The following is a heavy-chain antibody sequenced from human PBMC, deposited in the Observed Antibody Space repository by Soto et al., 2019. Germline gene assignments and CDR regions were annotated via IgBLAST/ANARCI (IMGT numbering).Heavy chain of an antibody. J-gene: IGHJ4*02. CDR3: ARSRRDSWQWLVQDFDY. D-gene: IGHD6-19*01. V-gene: IGHV4-39*01. CDR1: GDSISSRSHY. CDR2: IYYSGTT. Sequence: QLQLQESGPGLVKPSETLSLTCTVSGDSISSRSHYWGWIRQPPGKGLEWIGSIYYSGTTYYNPSLKSRVTISLDTSKKQFSLKLSSVSAADTAVYYCARSRRDSWQWLVQDFDYWGQGSLVTVSS.